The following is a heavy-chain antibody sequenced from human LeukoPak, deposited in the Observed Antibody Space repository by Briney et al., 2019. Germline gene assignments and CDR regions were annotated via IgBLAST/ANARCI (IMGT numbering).Heavy chain of an antibody. Sequence: PGGSLRLSCAASGFTFSSHAVDWVRQAPGKGLEWVSAISGSGGNTYYADSVKGRFTISRDNSKNTLYLQMSSLRAEDTAVYYCAKEGRAVASHGFDYWGQGTLVTVSS. D-gene: IGHD6-13*01. V-gene: IGHV3-23*01. CDR1: GFTFSSHA. CDR2: ISGSGGNT. CDR3: AKEGRAVASHGFDY. J-gene: IGHJ4*02.